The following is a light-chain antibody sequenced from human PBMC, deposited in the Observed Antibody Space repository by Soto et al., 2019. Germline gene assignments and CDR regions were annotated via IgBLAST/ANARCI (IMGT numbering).Light chain of an antibody. Sequence: EIIMSKSPATVSVPREERTTPSCRSSQSVSSYLAWYQQKPGQAPRLLIYDASNRATGIPARFSGSGSGTDFTLTISSLEPEDFAVYYCQQRSDWPLTFGGGTKVDI. CDR3: QQRSDWPLT. CDR1: QSVSSY. V-gene: IGKV3-11*01. CDR2: DAS. J-gene: IGKJ4*01.